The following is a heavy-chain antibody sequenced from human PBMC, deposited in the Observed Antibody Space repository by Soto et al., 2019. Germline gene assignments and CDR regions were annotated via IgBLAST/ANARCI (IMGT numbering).Heavy chain of an antibody. CDR3: ARLLDGLHFDY. V-gene: IGHV4-39*01. CDR1: GGSISSYY. J-gene: IGHJ4*02. D-gene: IGHD3-9*01. CDR2: IYYSGST. Sequence: PSETLSLTCTVSGGSISSYYWGWIRQPPGKGLEWIGTIYYSGSTYYNPSLKSRVTISVDTSKNQFSLKLSSVTAADTAVYYCARLLDGLHFDYWGQGTLVTVSS.